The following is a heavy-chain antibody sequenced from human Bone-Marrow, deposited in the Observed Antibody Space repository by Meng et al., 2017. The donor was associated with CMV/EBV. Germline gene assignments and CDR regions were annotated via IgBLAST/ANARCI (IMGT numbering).Heavy chain of an antibody. D-gene: IGHD6-6*01. J-gene: IGHJ3*01. CDR2: ISPILGVA. V-gene: IGHV1-69*02. Sequence: GSILNTYTLSWVRDAPGQGMEWMGRISPILGVAVDAQQYQGRVTITADKSTSTTYMEMSGLTSEDTAMFYCAATRGAARPEGFDFWGQGTMVTVSS. CDR1: GSILNTYT. CDR3: AATRGAARPEGFDF.